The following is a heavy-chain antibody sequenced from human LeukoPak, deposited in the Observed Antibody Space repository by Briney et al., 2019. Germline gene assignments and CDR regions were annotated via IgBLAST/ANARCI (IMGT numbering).Heavy chain of an antibody. CDR1: GYTFTSYY. D-gene: IGHD3-22*01. J-gene: IGHJ4*02. Sequence: RASVKVSCKASGYTFTSYYMHWVRQAPGQGLEWMGIINPSGGSTSYAQKFQGRVTMTRDMSTSTVYMELSSLRSEDTAVYYCARSRYALLPDYWGQGTLVTVSS. CDR2: INPSGGST. CDR3: ARSRYALLPDY. V-gene: IGHV1-46*01.